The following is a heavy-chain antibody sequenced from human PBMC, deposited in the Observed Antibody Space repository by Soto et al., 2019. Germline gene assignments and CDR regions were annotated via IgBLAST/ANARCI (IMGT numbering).Heavy chain of an antibody. CDR1: GFTFRNFV. D-gene: IGHD2-21*01. CDR3: AQDRGWGVVSPSHDS. J-gene: IGHJ5*01. V-gene: IGHV3-23*01. Sequence: EVQLLESGGGVVRPGGSPRLSCAASGFTFRNFVMNWVRQAPGKGLQWVSAIRATGGQTFYADSVKGRFTISRDNSKNMLYLQINSLRDEDTALYFCAQDRGWGVVSPSHDSWGQGTLVTVSS. CDR2: IRATGGQT.